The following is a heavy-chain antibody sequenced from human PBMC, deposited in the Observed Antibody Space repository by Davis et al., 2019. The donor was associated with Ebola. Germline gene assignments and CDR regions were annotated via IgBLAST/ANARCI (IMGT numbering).Heavy chain of an antibody. CDR1: GFTFSNAW. CDR2: IKSKTDGGTT. CDR3: TTVGWTWELLHGY. V-gene: IGHV3-15*01. Sequence: GESLKISCAASGFTFSNAWMSWVRQAPGKGLEWVGRIKSKTDGGTTDYAAPVKGRFTISRDDSKNTLYLQMNSLNTEDTAVYYCTTVGWTWELLHGYWGQGTLVTVSS. J-gene: IGHJ4*02. D-gene: IGHD1-26*01.